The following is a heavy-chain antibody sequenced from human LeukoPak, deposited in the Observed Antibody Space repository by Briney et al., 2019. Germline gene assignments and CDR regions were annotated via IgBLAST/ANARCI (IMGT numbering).Heavy chain of an antibody. Sequence: PGGSLRLSCAASGFTFSVSVMNWVRQAPGKGLEWVSGVSSSGSNTYYAESVKGRFTISRDNHKNTVHLQMSSLRAEDTAVYYCARVGVGMYHFDHWGQGTLVTVSS. V-gene: IGHV3-23*05. CDR3: ARVGVGMYHFDH. D-gene: IGHD3-22*01. CDR1: GFTFSVSV. J-gene: IGHJ4*02. CDR2: VSSSGSNT.